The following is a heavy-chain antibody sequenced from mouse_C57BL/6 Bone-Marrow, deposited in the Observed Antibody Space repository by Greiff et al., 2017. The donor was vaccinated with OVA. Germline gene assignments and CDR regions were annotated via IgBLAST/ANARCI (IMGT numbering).Heavy chain of an antibody. J-gene: IGHJ1*03. D-gene: IGHD2-5*01. V-gene: IGHV1-59*01. CDR3: ARHYSNYPWYFDV. CDR1: GYTFTSYW. Sequence: VQLQQPGAELVRPGTSVKLSCKASGYTFTSYWMHWVKQRPGQGLEWIGVIDPSDSYTNYNQKFKGKATLTVDTSSSTAYMQLSSLTSEDSAVYYGARHYSNYPWYFDVWGTGTTVTVSS. CDR2: IDPSDSYT.